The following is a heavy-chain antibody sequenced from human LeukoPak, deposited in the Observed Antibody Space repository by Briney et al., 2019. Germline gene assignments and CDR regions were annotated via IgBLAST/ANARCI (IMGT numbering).Heavy chain of an antibody. Sequence: GSLRLPCAASGFSFSTSWMAWVRQAPGKGLQWVGNINPDESHTDYIDSVKGRFTMSRDNAENSLFLQVHSLRDEDTAVYYCARDRAYDAFDYWGRGTLVTVSS. V-gene: IGHV3-7*01. J-gene: IGHJ4*02. D-gene: IGHD5-12*01. CDR3: ARDRAYDAFDY. CDR1: GFSFSTSW. CDR2: INPDESHT.